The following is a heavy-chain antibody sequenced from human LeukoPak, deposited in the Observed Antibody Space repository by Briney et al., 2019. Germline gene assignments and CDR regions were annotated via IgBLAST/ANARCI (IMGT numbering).Heavy chain of an antibody. J-gene: IGHJ4*02. CDR3: ARNGVFSYGFQ. CDR1: GGSISSGSYY. Sequence: PSETLSLTCTVSGGSISSGSYYWSWIRQPAGKGLEWIGRIYTSGSTNYNPSLKSRVTISVDTSKNQFSLKLSSVTAADTAVYYCARNGVFSYGFQWGQGTLVTVSS. CDR2: IYTSGST. D-gene: IGHD5-18*01. V-gene: IGHV4-61*02.